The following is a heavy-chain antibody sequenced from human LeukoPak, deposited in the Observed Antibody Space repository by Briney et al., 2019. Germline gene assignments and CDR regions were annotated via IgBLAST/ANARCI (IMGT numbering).Heavy chain of an antibody. Sequence: GESLKISCKDSGYTFTNYWIGWLRQMPGKGLEWMGIIHPGETETRYSPSFEGQIIISADRSITTAYLQWRSLKASDTAIYYCARRTDSGWKWFDPWGQGTLVTVSS. CDR2: IHPGETET. D-gene: IGHD6-19*01. J-gene: IGHJ5*02. CDR1: GYTFTNYW. V-gene: IGHV5-51*01. CDR3: ARRTDSGWKWFDP.